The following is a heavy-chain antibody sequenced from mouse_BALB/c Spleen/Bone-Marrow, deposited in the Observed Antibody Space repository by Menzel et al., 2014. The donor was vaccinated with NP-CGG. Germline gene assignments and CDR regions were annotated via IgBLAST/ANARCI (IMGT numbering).Heavy chain of an antibody. Sequence: VKLMESGGGLVQPGGSRKLSCAASGFTFXSFGMHWVRQAPEKGLEWVAYISSVSSTIYYADTVKGRFTISRDNPKNTLFLQMTSLRSEDTAMYYCTRGGNWDDFDYWGQGTTLTVSS. J-gene: IGHJ2*01. CDR3: TRGGNWDDFDY. CDR2: ISSVSSTI. V-gene: IGHV5-17*02. CDR1: GFTFXSFG. D-gene: IGHD4-1*01.